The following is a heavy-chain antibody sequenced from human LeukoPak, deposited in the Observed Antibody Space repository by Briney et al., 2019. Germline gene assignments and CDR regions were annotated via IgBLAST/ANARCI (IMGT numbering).Heavy chain of an antibody. CDR2: MNPNSGNT. Sequence: GASVKVSCKASGYTFTSYDINWVRQATGQGLEWMGWMNPNSGNTGYAQKFQGRVTMTRSTSISTAYMELSSLRSEDTAVYYCARVAEYYYDSSGYFVEWSLLDPKNYYYYMDVWGKGTTVTVSS. V-gene: IGHV1-8*01. D-gene: IGHD3-22*01. CDR1: GYTFTSYD. CDR3: ARVAEYYYDSSGYFVEWSLLDPKNYYYYMDV. J-gene: IGHJ6*03.